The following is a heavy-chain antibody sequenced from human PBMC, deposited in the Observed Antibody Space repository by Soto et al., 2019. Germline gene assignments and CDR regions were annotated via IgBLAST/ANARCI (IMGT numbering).Heavy chain of an antibody. CDR3: ARGDPYYGMDV. Sequence: QVQLVESGGGVVQPGRSLRLSCEASGFTSSSYVMHWVRQAPGKGQEWVAVISYDGSNKHYADPVKGRFTISRDNSKNTLYLEMNSLRGEDTAVYSCARGDPYYGMDVWGQGTTVTVSS. J-gene: IGHJ6*02. CDR1: GFTSSSYV. V-gene: IGHV3-30*03. CDR2: ISYDGSNK.